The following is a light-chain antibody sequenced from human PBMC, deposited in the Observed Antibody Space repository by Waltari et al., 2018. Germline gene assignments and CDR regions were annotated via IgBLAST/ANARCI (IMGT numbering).Light chain of an antibody. CDR3: RQHSNYPFT. J-gene: IGKJ3*01. V-gene: IGKV1-17*01. Sequence: DIQMTQSPSSLSASIGDRVTITCRASQDIRDDLGWYQQKPGEAPRRLIYGAAPLQTGVPSRFSGSGSGTDVTLTITSLQPEDFATYYCRQHSNYPFTFGPGTTVDVK. CDR1: QDIRDD. CDR2: GAA.